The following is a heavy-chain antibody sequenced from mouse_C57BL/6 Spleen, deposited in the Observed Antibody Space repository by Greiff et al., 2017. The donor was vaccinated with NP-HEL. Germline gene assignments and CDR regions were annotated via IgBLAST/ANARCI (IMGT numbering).Heavy chain of an antibody. J-gene: IGHJ4*01. CDR3: ARSGYGYVMDY. CDR2: IYPGDGDT. Sequence: QVQLKQSGPELVKPGASVKISCKASGYAFSSSWMNWVKQRPGKGLEWIGRIYPGDGDTNYNGKFKGKATLTADKSSSTAYMQLSSLTSEDSAVYFCARSGYGYVMDYWGQGTSVTVSS. V-gene: IGHV1-82*01. D-gene: IGHD1-1*02. CDR1: GYAFSSSW.